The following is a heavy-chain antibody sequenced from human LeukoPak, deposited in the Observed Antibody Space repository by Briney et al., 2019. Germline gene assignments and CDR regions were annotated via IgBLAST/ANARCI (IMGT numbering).Heavy chain of an antibody. CDR2: IFVTGT. CDR1: GGSIGTYY. Sequence: SETLSLTCTVSGGSIGTYYWSWARQSPGTGLEWIGYIFVTGTKYNPYLQSRVTISVDRSRNQFFLKMTSVTAADTGVYYCARHIGGGIEDMDVWGRGTKGTVSS. V-gene: IGHV4-59*08. J-gene: IGHJ6*03. CDR3: ARHIGGGIEDMDV. D-gene: IGHD3-16*02.